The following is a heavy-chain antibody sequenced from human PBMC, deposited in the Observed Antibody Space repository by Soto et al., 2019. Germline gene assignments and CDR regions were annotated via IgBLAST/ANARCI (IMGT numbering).Heavy chain of an antibody. CDR3: ARLGEYYQSLDP. V-gene: IGHV4-59*08. D-gene: IGHD2-2*01. Sequence: TSETLSLTCTVSGFSISPYYWAWIRQPPGKGLEWVGYIYYSGSTSHNPSLKSRVTLSLETSKSQFSLRLSSVTASDTAVYYCARLGEYYQSLDPWGQGTLVTVSS. CDR2: IYYSGST. CDR1: GFSISPYY. J-gene: IGHJ5*02.